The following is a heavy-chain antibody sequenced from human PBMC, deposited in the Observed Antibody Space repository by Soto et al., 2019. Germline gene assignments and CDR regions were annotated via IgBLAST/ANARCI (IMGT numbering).Heavy chain of an antibody. D-gene: IGHD3-3*01. J-gene: IGHJ6*02. V-gene: IGHV1-69*06. CDR1: GGTFSSYA. Sequence: QVQLVQSGAEVKKPGSSVTVSCKASGGTFSSYAISWVRQAPGQGLEWMGGIIPNFGTANYAQKFQGRVTITADKSTSTAYMELSSLRSENTAVYYCARPTREWLLPARDYSYGMDVWGQGPTVTVS. CDR3: ARPTREWLLPARDYSYGMDV. CDR2: IIPNFGTA.